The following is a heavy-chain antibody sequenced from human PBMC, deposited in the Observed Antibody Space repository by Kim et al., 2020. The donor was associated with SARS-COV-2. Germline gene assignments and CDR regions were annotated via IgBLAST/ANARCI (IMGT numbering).Heavy chain of an antibody. CDR3: AKIGYGGQLGDLDY. J-gene: IGHJ4*02. CDR1: GFTFSSYA. CDR2: ISGSGGST. D-gene: IGHD7-27*01. Sequence: GGSLRLSCAASGFTFSSYAMSWVRQAPGKGLEWVSAISGSGGSTYYADSVKGRFTISRDNSKNTLYLQMNSLRAEDTAVYYCAKIGYGGQLGDLDYWGQGTLVTVSS. V-gene: IGHV3-23*01.